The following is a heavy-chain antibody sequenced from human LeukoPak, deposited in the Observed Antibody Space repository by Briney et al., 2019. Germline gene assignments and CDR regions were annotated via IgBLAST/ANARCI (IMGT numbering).Heavy chain of an antibody. J-gene: IGHJ4*02. Sequence: GSLRLSCSASGFTFSNYWGIWGRQAPGKGLGGGGNIKQDGSEKRYAGSVRGRFSISRDNAQTSLYLQMNSLRAEDTAVYYCARDGEGHNYGWVYWGQGTLVTVSS. CDR1: GFTFSNYW. V-gene: IGHV3-7*05. CDR3: ARDGEGHNYGWVY. D-gene: IGHD5-18*01. CDR2: IKQDGSEK.